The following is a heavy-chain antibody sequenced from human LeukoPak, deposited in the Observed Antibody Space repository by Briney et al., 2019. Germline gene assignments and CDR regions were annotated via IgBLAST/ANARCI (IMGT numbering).Heavy chain of an antibody. CDR3: ARGGCTNGVCYRSLNWFDP. CDR2: IYYSGST. V-gene: IGHV4-31*03. CDR1: GGSISSGGYY. J-gene: IGHJ5*02. D-gene: IGHD2-8*01. Sequence: SETLSLTCTVSGGSISSGGYYWNWIRQHPGKGLEWIGYIYYSGSTYYNPSLKSRVTIPVDTSKNQFSLKLSSVTAADTAVYYCARGGCTNGVCYRSLNWFDPWGQGTLVTVSS.